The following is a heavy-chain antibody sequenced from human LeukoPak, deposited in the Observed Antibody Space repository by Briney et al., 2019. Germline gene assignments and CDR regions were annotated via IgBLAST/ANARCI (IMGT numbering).Heavy chain of an antibody. CDR3: AKGILYDILTGPFDY. Sequence: GGSLRLSCAASGFTFSNYAMSWVRQAPGKGLEWVSGISGSGGSTHYADSVKGRLIISRDNSKNTLYLQMNSLRAEDTALYYCAKGILYDILTGPFDYWGQGTLVTVSS. J-gene: IGHJ4*02. CDR2: ISGSGGST. D-gene: IGHD3-9*01. CDR1: GFTFSNYA. V-gene: IGHV3-23*01.